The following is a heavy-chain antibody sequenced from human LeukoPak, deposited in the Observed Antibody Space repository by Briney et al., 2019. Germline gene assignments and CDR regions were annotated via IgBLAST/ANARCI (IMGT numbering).Heavy chain of an antibody. Sequence: GGSLRLSCAASGFTFSSYGMHWVRQAPGKGLECVAVISYDGSNKYYADSVKGRFTISRDNSKNTLYLQMNSLRAEDTAVYFCVSPYNWFDPWGQGTLVTVSS. V-gene: IGHV3-30*03. J-gene: IGHJ5*02. D-gene: IGHD3-16*01. CDR1: GFTFSSYG. CDR2: ISYDGSNK. CDR3: VSPYNWFDP.